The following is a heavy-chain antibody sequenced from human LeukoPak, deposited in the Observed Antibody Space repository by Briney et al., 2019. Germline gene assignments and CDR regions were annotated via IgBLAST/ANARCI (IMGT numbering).Heavy chain of an antibody. D-gene: IGHD5-12*01. CDR2: ISSSGSTI. CDR3: ARVWGDIVATIDAFDY. J-gene: IGHJ4*02. V-gene: IGHV3-11*01. Sequence: GGSPRLSCAASGFTFSDYYMSWIRQAPGKGLEWVSYISSSGSTIYYADSVKGRFTISRDNAKNSLYLQMNSLRAEDTAVYYCARVWGDIVATIDAFDYWGQGTLVTVSS. CDR1: GFTFSDYY.